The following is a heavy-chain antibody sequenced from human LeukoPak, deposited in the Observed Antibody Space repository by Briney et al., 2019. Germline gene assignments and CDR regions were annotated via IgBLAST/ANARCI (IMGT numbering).Heavy chain of an antibody. D-gene: IGHD2-2*01. CDR1: GFTFSSYA. CDR2: ISSNGGST. J-gene: IGHJ6*03. V-gene: IGHV3-64*01. Sequence: GGSLRLSCAASGFTFSSYAMHWVRQAPGKGLEYVSAISSNGGSTYYANSVKGRFTTSRDNSKNTLYLQMGSLRAEDMAVYYCARGLVSYYYMDVWGKGTTVTVSS. CDR3: ARGLVSYYYMDV.